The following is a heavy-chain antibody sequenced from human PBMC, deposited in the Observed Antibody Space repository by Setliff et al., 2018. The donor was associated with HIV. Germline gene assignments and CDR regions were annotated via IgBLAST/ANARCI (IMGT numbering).Heavy chain of an antibody. CDR3: ARDANWERGSHYFDY. J-gene: IGHJ4*02. CDR2: ISGSGGVT. V-gene: IGHV3-23*01. Sequence: GGSLRLSCAASGFMYSAHAMSWVRQAPGQGLEWVSAISGSGGVTYYGVSVKGRFTISRDNSKNTLYLQMNDLRAEDTAVYYCARDANWERGSHYFDYWGQGTLVTVSS. CDR1: GFMYSAHA. D-gene: IGHD7-27*01.